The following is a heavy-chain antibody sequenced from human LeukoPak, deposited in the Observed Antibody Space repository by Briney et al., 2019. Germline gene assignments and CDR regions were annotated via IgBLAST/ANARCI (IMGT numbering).Heavy chain of an antibody. Sequence: GGSLRLFCAASGFTFSSYWMHWVPQAPGRGRVWVSRINSDGSSTSYADSVKGRFTISRDNAKNTLYLQMNSLRAEDAAVYYCARDSSGYWYAFDIWGQGTMVTVSS. CDR3: ARDSSGYWYAFDI. CDR2: INSDGSST. CDR1: GFTFSSYW. D-gene: IGHD5-12*01. V-gene: IGHV3-74*01. J-gene: IGHJ3*02.